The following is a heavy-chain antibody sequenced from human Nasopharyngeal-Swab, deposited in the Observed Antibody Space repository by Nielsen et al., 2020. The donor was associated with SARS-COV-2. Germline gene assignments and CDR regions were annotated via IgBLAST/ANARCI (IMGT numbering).Heavy chain of an antibody. D-gene: IGHD6-13*01. CDR2: IYPGDSNT. Sequence: GESLKISCKGSGYSFTTYWIGWVRQMPGKGLEWMGIIYPGDSNTRYSPSFQGQVTISVDKYSSTAYLQWSSLKASDTAMYYCARIAAAGTSYFDYWGQGTLVTVSS. J-gene: IGHJ4*02. CDR1: GYSFTTYW. V-gene: IGHV5-51*01. CDR3: ARIAAAGTSYFDY.